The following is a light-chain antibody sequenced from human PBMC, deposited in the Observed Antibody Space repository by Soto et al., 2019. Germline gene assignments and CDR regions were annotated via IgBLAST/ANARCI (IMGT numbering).Light chain of an antibody. CDR2: YND. CDR3: ATWDDSLSSVI. CDR1: SSNIGNDY. V-gene: IGLV1-51*01. J-gene: IGLJ2*01. Sequence: QSVLTQPPSVSAAPGEKVSISCSGSSSNIGNDYVSWYQQLPGTAPKLLIYYNDKRPSGIPDRFSGSKSGTSATLGITGLQTGDEADYHCATWDDSLSSVIFGGWTKLTVL.